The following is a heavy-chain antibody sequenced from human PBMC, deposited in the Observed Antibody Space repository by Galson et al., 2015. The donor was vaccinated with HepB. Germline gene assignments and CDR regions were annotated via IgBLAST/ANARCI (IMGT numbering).Heavy chain of an antibody. CDR1: GFTFSSYG. CDR3: ANLYYYDSSGYDGGHDY. D-gene: IGHD3-22*01. Sequence: SLRLSCAASGFTFSSYGMHWVRQAPGKGLEWVAVISYDGSNKYYADSVKGRFTISRDNSKNTLYLQMNSLRAEDTAVYYCANLYYYDSSGYDGGHDYWGQGTLVTVSS. V-gene: IGHV3-30*18. CDR2: ISYDGSNK. J-gene: IGHJ4*02.